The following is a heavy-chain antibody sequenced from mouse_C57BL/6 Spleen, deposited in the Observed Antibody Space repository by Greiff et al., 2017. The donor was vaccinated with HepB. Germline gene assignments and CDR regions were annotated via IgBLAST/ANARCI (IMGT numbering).Heavy chain of an antibody. Sequence: QVQLQQPGAELVKPGASVKLSCKASGYTFTSYWMQWVKQRTEQSLEWIGEIDPSDSYTNYNQKFKGKATLTVDTSSSTAYMQLSSLTSEDSAVYYCARKVYSNYFDYWGQGTTLTVSS. J-gene: IGHJ2*01. D-gene: IGHD2-5*01. V-gene: IGHV1-50*01. CDR3: ARKVYSNYFDY. CDR2: IDPSDSYT. CDR1: GYTFTSYW.